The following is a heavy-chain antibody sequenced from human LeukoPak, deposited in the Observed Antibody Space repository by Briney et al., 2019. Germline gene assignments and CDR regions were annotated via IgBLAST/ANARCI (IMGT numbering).Heavy chain of an antibody. Sequence: SETLSLTCTVSGGSISSYYWSWIRQPPGKGLEWIGYIYYSGSTNYNPSLKSRVTISVDTSKNQFSLKLSSVTAADTAVYYCASAGIAAAVSVFDPWGQGTLVTVSS. J-gene: IGHJ5*02. D-gene: IGHD6-13*01. CDR3: ASAGIAAAVSVFDP. CDR2: IYYSGST. V-gene: IGHV4-59*01. CDR1: GGSISSYY.